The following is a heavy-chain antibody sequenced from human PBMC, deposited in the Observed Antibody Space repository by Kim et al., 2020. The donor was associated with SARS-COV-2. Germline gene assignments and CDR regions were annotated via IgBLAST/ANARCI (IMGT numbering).Heavy chain of an antibody. CDR1: GYTFTSYG. Sequence: ASVTVSCKASGYTFTSYGVHWVRQAPGQRLEWMGWINAGNGNTKYSQKFQGRVTITRDTSASTAYMELSSLRSEDTAVYYCATDKTPLAYCGGDCKTPLDYWGQGTLVTVSS. CDR3: ATDKTPLAYCGGDCKTPLDY. CDR2: INAGNGNT. J-gene: IGHJ4*02. D-gene: IGHD2-21*01. V-gene: IGHV1-3*01.